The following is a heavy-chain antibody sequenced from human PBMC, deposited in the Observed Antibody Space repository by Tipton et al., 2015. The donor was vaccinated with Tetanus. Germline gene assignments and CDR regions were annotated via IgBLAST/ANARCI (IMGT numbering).Heavy chain of an antibody. CDR2: IWYDGSNK. D-gene: IGHD4-17*01. J-gene: IGHJ4*02. V-gene: IGHV3-33*01. CDR1: GFTFSSYG. Sequence: SLRLSCAASGFTFSSYGMHWVRQAPGKGLEWVAVIWYDGSNKYYADSVKGRFTISRDNSKNTLYLQMNSLRAEDTAVYYCARDRDGDYAAFDYWGQGTLVTVSS. CDR3: ARDRDGDYAAFDY.